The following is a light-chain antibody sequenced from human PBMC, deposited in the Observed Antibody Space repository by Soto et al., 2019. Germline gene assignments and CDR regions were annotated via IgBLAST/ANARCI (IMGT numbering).Light chain of an antibody. CDR2: DVM. J-gene: IGLJ2*01. V-gene: IGLV2-14*01. Sequence: QSVLTHPASGSGSPGQSITISCTGTSSDVGGYNYVSWYQQHPGKAPKVMIYDVMNRPSGVSNRFSGSKSGITASLTISGLQAEDEADYYCSSYTSSSTLIFGGGTKVTV. CDR3: SSYTSSSTLI. CDR1: SSDVGGYNY.